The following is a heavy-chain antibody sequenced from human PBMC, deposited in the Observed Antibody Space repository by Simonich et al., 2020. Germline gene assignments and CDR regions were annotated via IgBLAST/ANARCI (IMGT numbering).Heavy chain of an antibody. D-gene: IGHD3-10*01. CDR3: ARDREVYGSRSYYNY. V-gene: IGHV3-7*01. Sequence: EVQLVESGGGLVQPGGSLSLSCAASGFTFSCSWVSWVRQAPGTGLGWVANRKQDGSGKYYGDSGKGRFTISRDNAKNSLYLQMNSLRAEDTAVYYCARDREVYGSRSYYNYWGQGTLVTVSS. J-gene: IGHJ4*02. CDR1: GFTFSCSW. CDR2: RKQDGSGK.